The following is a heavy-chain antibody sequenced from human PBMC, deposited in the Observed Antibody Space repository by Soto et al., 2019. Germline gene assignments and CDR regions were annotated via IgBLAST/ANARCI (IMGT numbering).Heavy chain of an antibody. CDR1: GFTFSSYA. D-gene: IGHD6-13*01. Sequence: GGSLRLSCAASGFTFSSYAMHWVRQAPGKGLEWVAVISYDGSNKYYADSVKGRFTISRDNSKNTLYLQMNSLRAEDTAVYYCARGLYSSSWSDYWGQGTLVTVSS. V-gene: IGHV3-30-3*01. CDR3: ARGLYSSSWSDY. J-gene: IGHJ4*02. CDR2: ISYDGSNK.